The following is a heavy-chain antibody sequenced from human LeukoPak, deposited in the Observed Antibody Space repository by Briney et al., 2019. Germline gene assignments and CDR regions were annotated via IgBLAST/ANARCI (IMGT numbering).Heavy chain of an antibody. J-gene: IGHJ4*02. V-gene: IGHV3-23*01. Sequence: GGSLRLSCAASGFTFSSCAMNWVRQAPGRGLEWVSGISGSGGITHYADSVRGRFTISRDNSKNTLYLQMNSLRAEDTAVYYCAKDPTDFDSSGQTYFDYWGQGSLVTVSS. CDR1: GFTFSSCA. CDR2: ISGSGGIT. D-gene: IGHD3-22*01. CDR3: AKDPTDFDSSGQTYFDY.